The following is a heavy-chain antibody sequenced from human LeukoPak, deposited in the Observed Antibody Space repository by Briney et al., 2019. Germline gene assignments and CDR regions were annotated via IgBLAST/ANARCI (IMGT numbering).Heavy chain of an antibody. D-gene: IGHD6-6*01. CDR1: GFAFSSYG. J-gene: IGHJ6*03. CDR3: AKDSMGAIAAPYYMDV. V-gene: IGHV3-30*02. CDR2: IRYDGSNK. Sequence: GGSLRLSCAASGFAFSSYGMHWVRQAPGKGLEWVAFIRYDGSNKYYADSVKGRFTISRDNSKNTLYLQMNSLRAEDTAVYYCAKDSMGAIAAPYYMDVWGKGTTVTVSS.